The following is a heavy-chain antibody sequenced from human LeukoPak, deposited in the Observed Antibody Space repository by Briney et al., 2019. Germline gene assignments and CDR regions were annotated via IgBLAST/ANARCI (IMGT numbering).Heavy chain of an antibody. J-gene: IGHJ4*02. Sequence: SETLSLTCAVTGGSFSDYYWSWIRQSPGKGLEWIGEINHSGGSRYNPSLTSRVAISVDTSQNQLSLTLTSVTAADTALYYCVRGVRSWGRKVLNYWGQGTLVTVSS. D-gene: IGHD3-16*01. CDR3: VRGVRSWGRKVLNY. CDR1: GGSFSDYY. V-gene: IGHV4-34*01. CDR2: INHSGGS.